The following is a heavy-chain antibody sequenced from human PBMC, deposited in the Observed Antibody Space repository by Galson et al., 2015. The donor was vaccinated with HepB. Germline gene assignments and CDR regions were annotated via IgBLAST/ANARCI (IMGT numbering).Heavy chain of an antibody. CDR3: AKDLLRDSSGRGDY. CDR1: GFTFSSYA. CDR2: ISGSGGST. J-gene: IGHJ4*02. Sequence: SLRLSCAASGFTFSSYAMSWVRQAPGKGLEWVSAISGSGGSTYYADSVKGRFTISRDNSKNTLYLQMNSLRAEDTAVYYCAKDLLRDSSGRGDYWGQGTLVTVSS. V-gene: IGHV3-23*01. D-gene: IGHD3-22*01.